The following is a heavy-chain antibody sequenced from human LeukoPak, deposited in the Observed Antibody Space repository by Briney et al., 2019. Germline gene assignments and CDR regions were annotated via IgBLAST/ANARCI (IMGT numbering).Heavy chain of an antibody. CDR1: GGSFSGYY. J-gene: IGHJ4*02. Sequence: SEALSLTCAVYGGSFSGYYWSWIRQPPGKGLEWIGEINHSGSTNCNPSLKSRVTISVDTSKNQFSLKLSSVTAADTAVYYCARVMIAEYYYDSSGSTMGGIDYWGQGTLVTVSS. CDR3: ARVMIAEYYYDSSGSTMGGIDY. D-gene: IGHD3-22*01. V-gene: IGHV4-34*01. CDR2: INHSGST.